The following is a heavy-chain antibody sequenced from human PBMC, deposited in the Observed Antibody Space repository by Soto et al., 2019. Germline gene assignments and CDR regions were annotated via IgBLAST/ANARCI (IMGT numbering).Heavy chain of an antibody. CDR2: ISTYNGNT. Sequence: GASVKVSCKASGYNFLTYGVSWVRQAPGQGLEWMGWISTYNGNTNYAQKLQGRVTMTTDTSTSTAYMELRSLRSDDTAVYYCARETNWGPDYWGQGTLVTVSS. CDR1: GYNFLTYG. CDR3: ARETNWGPDY. V-gene: IGHV1-18*01. J-gene: IGHJ4*02. D-gene: IGHD7-27*01.